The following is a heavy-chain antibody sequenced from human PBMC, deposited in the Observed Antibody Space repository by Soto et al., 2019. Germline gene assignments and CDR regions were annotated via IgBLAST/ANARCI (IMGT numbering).Heavy chain of an antibody. J-gene: IGHJ6*02. V-gene: IGHV3-53*01. CDR1: GFTVSSNY. CDR2: IYSGGST. D-gene: IGHD3-22*01. Sequence: GGSLRLSCAASGFTVSSNYMSWVRQAPGKGLEWVSVIYSGGSTYYADSVKGRFTISRDNSKNTLYLQMNSLRAEDTAVYYCARDRPYDSSGYYYYYGMDVWGQGTTVTVPS. CDR3: ARDRPYDSSGYYYYYGMDV.